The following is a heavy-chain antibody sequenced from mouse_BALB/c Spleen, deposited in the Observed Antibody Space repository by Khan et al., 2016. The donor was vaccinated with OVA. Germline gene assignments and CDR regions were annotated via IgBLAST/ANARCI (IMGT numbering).Heavy chain of an antibody. Sequence: VQLVESGAELAKPGASVKMSCKASGYTFTTYWMHWVKQRPGQGLEWIGYINPTSGYTDYNEKFKDRATLSADKSSSPAYMQLSSLTSEDSAVYYCTRDRIDYWGQGNTLKGSS. CDR3: TRDRIDY. J-gene: IGHJ2*01. CDR2: INPTSGYT. V-gene: IGHV1-7*01. CDR1: GYTFTTYW.